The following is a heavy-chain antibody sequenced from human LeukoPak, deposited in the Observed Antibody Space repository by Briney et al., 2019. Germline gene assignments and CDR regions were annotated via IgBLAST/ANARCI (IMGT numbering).Heavy chain of an antibody. V-gene: IGHV4-4*07. Sequence: KTSETLSLTCSVSGLSISSYYWSWLRQTAGRGLEWIGRIYISGTTNYNPSLNSRVTMSIDTSKNQFSLKLTSVTAADTGVYYCARTGGYDYHIDHWGQGTQVTVSS. CDR2: IYISGTT. CDR3: ARTGGYDYHIDH. J-gene: IGHJ4*02. CDR1: GLSISSYY. D-gene: IGHD5-12*01.